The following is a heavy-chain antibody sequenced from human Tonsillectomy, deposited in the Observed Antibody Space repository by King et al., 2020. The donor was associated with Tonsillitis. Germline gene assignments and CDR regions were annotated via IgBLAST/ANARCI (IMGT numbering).Heavy chain of an antibody. V-gene: IGHV4-39*01. Sequence: QLQESGPGLVKPSETLSLTCTVSGGSISSSSYYWGWIRQPPGKGLEWIGSIYYSGGTYYTPPLKSRVSISADTSKNQFSLKLSSVTAADTAVYYCATVSSGWEYYFDHWGQGTLVTVSS. CDR3: ATVSSGWEYYFDH. D-gene: IGHD6-19*01. CDR1: GGSISSSSYY. CDR2: IYYSGGT. J-gene: IGHJ4*02.